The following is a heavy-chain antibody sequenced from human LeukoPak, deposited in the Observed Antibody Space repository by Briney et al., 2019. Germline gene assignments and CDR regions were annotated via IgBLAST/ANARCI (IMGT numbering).Heavy chain of an antibody. Sequence: NPSETLSLTCAVYGGSFSGYYWSWIRQPPGKGLEWIGEINHSGSTNYNPSLKSRVTISVDTSKNQFSLKLSSVTAADTAVYYCARAKQVITMVRGVVFDYWGQGTLVTVSS. CDR2: INHSGST. D-gene: IGHD3-10*01. CDR3: ARAKQVITMVRGVVFDY. J-gene: IGHJ4*02. V-gene: IGHV4-34*01. CDR1: GGSFSGYY.